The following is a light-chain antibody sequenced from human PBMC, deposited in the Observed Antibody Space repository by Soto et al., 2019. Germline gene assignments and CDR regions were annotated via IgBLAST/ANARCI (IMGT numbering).Light chain of an antibody. Sequence: EIVLKKSPGTLALSPGERATLSCRASQSVSSSYLAWYQQKPGQAPRLLIYGASSRATGIPDRFSGSGSGTDFTLTISRLEPEDFAVYYCQQYGSSLLTFGGGTKVDIK. V-gene: IGKV3-20*01. CDR1: QSVSSSY. CDR2: GAS. CDR3: QQYGSSLLT. J-gene: IGKJ4*01.